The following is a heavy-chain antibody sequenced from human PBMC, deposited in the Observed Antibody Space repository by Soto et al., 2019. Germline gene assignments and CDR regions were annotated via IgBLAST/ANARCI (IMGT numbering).Heavy chain of an antibody. J-gene: IGHJ6*02. CDR3: ARLPGSLVAVLYIYPLDGREAMSDVDV. Sequence: GGSLRLSCAASGFTFNYYPMHWVRQAPGKGLEWVAVVSFDGRNKYYADSVKGRFTISKDNSKNTLYLKMDSLRREETTDYNCARLPGSLVAVLYIYPLDGREAMSDVDVWGQGTTVTVSS. D-gene: IGHD6-19*01. CDR1: GFTFNYYP. CDR2: VSFDGRNK. V-gene: IGHV3-30*04.